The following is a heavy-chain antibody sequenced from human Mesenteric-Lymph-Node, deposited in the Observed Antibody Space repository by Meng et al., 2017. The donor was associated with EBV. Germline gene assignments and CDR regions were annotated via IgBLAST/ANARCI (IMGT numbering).Heavy chain of an antibody. CDR3: ARATVKNWFDP. CDR1: GGSVSSGSYY. V-gene: IGHV4-61*01. D-gene: IGHD4-17*01. CDR2: IYYSGST. Sequence: QLPEAGPGLVKPSETLSLTCTVSGGSVSSGSYYWSWIRQPPGKGLEWIGYIYYSGSTNYNPSLKSRVTISVDTSKNQFSLKLSSVTAADTAVYYCARATVKNWFDPWGQGTLVTVSS. J-gene: IGHJ5*02.